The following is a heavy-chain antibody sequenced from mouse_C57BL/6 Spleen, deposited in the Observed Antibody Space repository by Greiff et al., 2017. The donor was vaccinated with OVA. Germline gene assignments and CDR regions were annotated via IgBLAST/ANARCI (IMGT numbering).Heavy chain of an antibody. V-gene: IGHV3-6*01. CDR2: ISYDGSN. J-gene: IGHJ1*03. CDR3: AREGGFITTVEGYFDV. D-gene: IGHD1-1*01. Sequence: EVQLQESGPGLVKPSQSLSLTCSVTGYSITSGYYWNWIRQFPGNTLEWMGYISYDGSNNYNPSLKNRISITRDTSKNQFFLKLNSVTTEDTATYYCAREGGFITTVEGYFDVWGTGTTVTVSS. CDR1: GYSITSGYY.